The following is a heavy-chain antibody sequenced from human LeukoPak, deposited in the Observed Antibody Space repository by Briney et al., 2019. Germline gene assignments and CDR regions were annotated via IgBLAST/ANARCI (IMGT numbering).Heavy chain of an antibody. Sequence: GGSLRLSCAASVLTFTSYGMPCVPQAPGKVLEWVAFIRYHGSNQYYTYSVKGRFTISRHNSQNTLSLQMKSLSTEDTAMYFCARDLGVGTRIDYWGQGTLVTVSS. V-gene: IGHV3-30*02. D-gene: IGHD1/OR15-1a*01. CDR3: ARDLGVGTRIDY. CDR2: IRYHGSNQ. CDR1: VLTFTSYG. J-gene: IGHJ4*02.